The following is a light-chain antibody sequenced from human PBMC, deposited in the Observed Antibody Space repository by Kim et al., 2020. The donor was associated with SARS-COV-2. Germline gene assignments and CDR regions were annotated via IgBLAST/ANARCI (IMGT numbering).Light chain of an antibody. CDR2: QNI. CDR3: QAWDSRNYV. Sequence: VSPGQTATITCSGDNLGNKYVCWYQQKPGQPPVLVMYQNIKRPSGIPERFSGSNSGTTATLTISGTQALDEADYYCQAWDSRNYVFGTGTKVTVL. V-gene: IGLV3-1*01. CDR1: NLGNKY. J-gene: IGLJ1*01.